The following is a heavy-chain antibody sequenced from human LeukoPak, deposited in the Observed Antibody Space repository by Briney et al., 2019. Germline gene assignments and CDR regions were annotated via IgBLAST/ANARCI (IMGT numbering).Heavy chain of an antibody. CDR3: ARLYFSGSYGFDY. CDR2: IYVDGCT. Sequence: GGSLRLSCAASGFTVSSSYMSWVRQAPGKGLEWVSSIYVDGCTFYADSVKGRFTIAKDNSKNTLYLQMNSLRAEDTAVYYCARLYFSGSYGFDYWGQGTLVTVST. CDR1: GFTVSSSY. V-gene: IGHV3-53*01. D-gene: IGHD3-10*01. J-gene: IGHJ4*02.